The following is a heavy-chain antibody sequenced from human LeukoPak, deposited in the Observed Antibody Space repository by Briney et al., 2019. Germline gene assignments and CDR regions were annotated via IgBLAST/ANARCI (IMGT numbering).Heavy chain of an antibody. CDR3: AKQGTPVIYRALDS. J-gene: IGHJ4*02. CDR2: VGGSGANT. D-gene: IGHD1-1*01. Sequence: PTGGSLRLSCAASGFTFSTYGLHWVRQAPGKGLEWVSAVGGSGANTFYADSVKGRFTISRDNSRNTLYLQMNSLRDEDTAIYYCAKQGTPVIYRALDSWGQGALVTVSS. V-gene: IGHV3-23*01. CDR1: GFTFSTYG.